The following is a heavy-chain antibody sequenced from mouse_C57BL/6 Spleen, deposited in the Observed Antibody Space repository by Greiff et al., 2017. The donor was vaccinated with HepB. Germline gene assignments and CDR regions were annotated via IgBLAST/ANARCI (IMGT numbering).Heavy chain of an antibody. CDR2: IYPGSGNT. V-gene: IGHV1-76*01. CDR1: GYTFPDYY. D-gene: IGHD2-5*01. J-gene: IGHJ3*01. CDR3: ARCSNYEGFAY. Sequence: LKESGAELVRPGASVKLSCKASGYTFPDYYINWVKQRPGQGLEWIARIYPGSGNTYYNEKFKGKATLTAEKSSSTAYMQLSSLTSEDSAVYVCARCSNYEGFAYWGQGTLVTVSA.